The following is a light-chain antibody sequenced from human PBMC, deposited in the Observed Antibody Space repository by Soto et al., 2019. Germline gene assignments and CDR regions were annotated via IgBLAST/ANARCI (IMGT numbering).Light chain of an antibody. V-gene: IGLV2-14*01. CDR1: SSGVGGYDY. CDR3: SSYTSTSTPCV. J-gene: IGLJ1*01. Sequence: QSVLTQPASVSGSPGQSISISCTGISSGVGGYDYVSWYQQRPGKAHKLMIYDVSNRPSGVSNRFSGSKSGNTASLTISGLQAEDEADYYCSSYTSTSTPCVFGTGTKVTVL. CDR2: DVS.